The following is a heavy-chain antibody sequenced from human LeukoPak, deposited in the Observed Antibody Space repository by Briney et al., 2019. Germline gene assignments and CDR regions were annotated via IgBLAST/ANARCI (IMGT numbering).Heavy chain of an antibody. V-gene: IGHV3-21*01. CDR3: ARIGYSSSCFDY. D-gene: IGHD6-13*01. CDR1: GFTFSSYS. Sequence: GGSLRLSCATSGFTFSSYSMNWVRQAPGKRQKWVSSISSSSSYIYYADSVKGRFTISRDNAKNSLYLQMNSLRAEDTAVYYCARIGYSSSCFDYWGQGTLVTVSS. J-gene: IGHJ4*02. CDR2: ISSSSSYI.